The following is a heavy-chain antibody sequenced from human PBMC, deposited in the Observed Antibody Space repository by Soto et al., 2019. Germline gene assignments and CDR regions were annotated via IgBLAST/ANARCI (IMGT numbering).Heavy chain of an antibody. J-gene: IGHJ3*02. CDR2: INYRGNT. CDR1: GGSISTYY. CDR3: ERGYCSGGSCYSGHGFDI. Sequence: PSETLSLTCTVSGGSISTYYWTWIRQPPGKGLEWIGYINYRGNTNYNPSLKSRLTISIDTSKNQFSLTLSSVTAADTAVYYCERGYCSGGSCYSGHGFDIWGQGTMVTVS. V-gene: IGHV4-59*12. D-gene: IGHD2-15*01.